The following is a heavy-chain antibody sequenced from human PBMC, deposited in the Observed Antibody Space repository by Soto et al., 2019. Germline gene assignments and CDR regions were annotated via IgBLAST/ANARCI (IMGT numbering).Heavy chain of an antibody. J-gene: IGHJ6*02. D-gene: IGHD3-3*01. V-gene: IGHV4-34*01. CDR3: ARAPRITIFGVVITSSYYYYGMDV. CDR2: INHSGST. CDR1: GGSFSGYY. Sequence: SETLSLTCAVYGGSFSGYYWSWTRQPPGKGLEWIGEINHSGSTNYNPSLKSRVTISVDTSKNQFSLKLSSVTAADTAVYYCARAPRITIFGVVITSSYYYYGMDVWGQGTTVTVS.